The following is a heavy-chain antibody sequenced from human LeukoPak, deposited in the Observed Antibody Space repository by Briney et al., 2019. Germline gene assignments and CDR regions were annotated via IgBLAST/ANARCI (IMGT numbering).Heavy chain of an antibody. CDR1: GFIFSDYY. J-gene: IGHJ4*02. V-gene: IGHV3-11*01. Sequence: GGSLRPSCAASGFIFSDYYMSWIRQAPGKGLEWVSYISSSGSTMYYTDSVKGRFTISRDNAKDSLYLQMNSLRAEDTAVYYCARDPGSGYEEHFDYWGQGTLVTVSS. CDR2: ISSSGSTM. D-gene: IGHD5-12*01. CDR3: ARDPGSGYEEHFDY.